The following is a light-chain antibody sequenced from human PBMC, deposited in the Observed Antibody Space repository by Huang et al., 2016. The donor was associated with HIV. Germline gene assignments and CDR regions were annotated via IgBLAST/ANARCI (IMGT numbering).Light chain of an antibody. J-gene: IGKJ1*01. Sequence: DIQMTQSPSTLSASIGDRVTITCRASQSISSWLAWFQQGPGKAPNILIYKASNLQNGVPPRCSGGGSGTEFTLTISSLQPDDFATYYCQQYNSYSPGTFGQGTKVEIK. CDR1: QSISSW. CDR3: QQYNSYSPGT. CDR2: KAS. V-gene: IGKV1-5*03.